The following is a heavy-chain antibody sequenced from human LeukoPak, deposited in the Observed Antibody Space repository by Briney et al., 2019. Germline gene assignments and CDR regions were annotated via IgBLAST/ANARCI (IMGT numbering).Heavy chain of an antibody. Sequence: SETLSLTCTVSGSSISSYYWSWIRQPPGRGLEWIGYIYYSGSANYNPSFKSRVTMSVDTSKNQFSLKLNSVTAAGTAVYYCAVSLTFVGVIDFWGQGTLVTVSS. V-gene: IGHV4-59*08. D-gene: IGHD3-16*01. CDR3: AVSLTFVGVIDF. J-gene: IGHJ4*02. CDR1: GSSISSYY. CDR2: IYYSGSA.